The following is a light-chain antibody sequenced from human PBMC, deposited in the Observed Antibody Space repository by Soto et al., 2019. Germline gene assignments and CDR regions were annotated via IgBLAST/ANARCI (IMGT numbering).Light chain of an antibody. CDR1: QSVSTI. CDR2: GAS. V-gene: IGKV3-20*01. J-gene: IGKJ1*01. CDR3: QQYGSSPRT. Sequence: EIVMTQSPATLSVSPGERTTLSCRASQSVSTILAWYQQKPGQAPRLLIYGASSRATGIPDRFSGSGSGTDFTLTISRLEPEDFAVYYCQQYGSSPRTFGQGTKGAI.